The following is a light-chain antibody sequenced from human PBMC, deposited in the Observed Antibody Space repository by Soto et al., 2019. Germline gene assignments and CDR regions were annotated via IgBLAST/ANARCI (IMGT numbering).Light chain of an antibody. CDR3: SSFAGNNNLV. CDR2: EVS. J-gene: IGLJ2*01. Sequence: QSALTKPPSASGSPGQSVTISCTGTSSDVGVYNYVSWYQQHPGKAPKLMIYEVSKRPSGVPDRFSGSKSGTTASLTVSGLQAEDEADYYCSSFAGNNNLVFGGGTKLTVL. V-gene: IGLV2-8*01. CDR1: SSDVGVYNY.